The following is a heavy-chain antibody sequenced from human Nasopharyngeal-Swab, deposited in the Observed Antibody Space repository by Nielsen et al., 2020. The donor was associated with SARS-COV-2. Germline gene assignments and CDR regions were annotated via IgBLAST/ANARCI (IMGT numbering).Heavy chain of an antibody. CDR2: INSDGSST. D-gene: IGHD3-10*01. J-gene: IGHJ4*02. Sequence: ETLSLTCAASGFTFSSYWMHWVRQAPGKGLVWVSRINSDGSSTSYADSVKGRFTISRDNAKNTLYLQMNSLRAEDTAVYYCARSYGSGSYYNVDYWGQGTLVTVSS. CDR3: ARSYGSGSYYNVDY. CDR1: GFTFSSYW. V-gene: IGHV3-74*01.